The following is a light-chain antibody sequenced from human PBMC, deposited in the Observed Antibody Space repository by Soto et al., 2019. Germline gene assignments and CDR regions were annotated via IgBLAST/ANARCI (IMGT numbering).Light chain of an antibody. CDR1: SSDVGGYNY. CDR2: EVS. CDR3: SSYTSSSTLDV. Sequence: QSVLTQPASVSGSPGQSITISCTGTSSDVGGYNYVSWYQQHPGKAPKLMIYEVSYRPSGVSNRFSGSKSGNTASLTISGLPAEDEADYYCSSYTSSSTLDVFGGGTKLTVL. V-gene: IGLV2-14*01. J-gene: IGLJ2*01.